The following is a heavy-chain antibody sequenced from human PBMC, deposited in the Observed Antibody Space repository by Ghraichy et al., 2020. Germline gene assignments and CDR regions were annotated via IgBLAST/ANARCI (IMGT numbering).Heavy chain of an antibody. J-gene: IGHJ4*02. CDR2: IGSRGDTI. Sequence: GESLNISCAASGFTFSDYYMSWIRQAPGKGLEWVSYIGSRGDTIYYADSVKGRFTISRDNAKNSLYLQMNSLRAEDTAVYYCARGYSSGWFNYWGQGTQVTVSS. V-gene: IGHV3-11*01. CDR1: GFTFSDYY. D-gene: IGHD6-19*01. CDR3: ARGYSSGWFNY.